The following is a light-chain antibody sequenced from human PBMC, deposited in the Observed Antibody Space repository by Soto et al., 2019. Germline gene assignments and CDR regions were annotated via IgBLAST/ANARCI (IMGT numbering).Light chain of an antibody. J-gene: IGKJ4*01. Sequence: EIVLKQSPDTLSLSPGERATLSRRASQSVKNNYLAWYQQKPSQAPRFLIYDASSRATGIPDRFSGSGSGTDFTLTISRLEPEDFAVYYCQQYGSTPLTFGGGTKV. CDR1: QSVKNNY. V-gene: IGKV3-20*01. CDR2: DAS. CDR3: QQYGSTPLT.